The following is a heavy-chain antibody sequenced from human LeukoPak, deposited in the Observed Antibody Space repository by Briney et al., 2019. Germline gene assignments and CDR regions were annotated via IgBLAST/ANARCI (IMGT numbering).Heavy chain of an antibody. CDR3: ARPYCNVRSCHDYFDY. D-gene: IGHD2-15*01. V-gene: IGHV1-46*01. CDR1: GYTFTSYY. CDR2: INPSGGST. Sequence: ASVKVSCKASGYTFTSYYMHWVRQAPGQGLEWMGIINPSGGSTSYAQKFQGRVTMTRDTSISTAYMELSRLRSDDTAVYYCARPYCNVRSCHDYFDYWGQGTQVTVSS. J-gene: IGHJ4*02.